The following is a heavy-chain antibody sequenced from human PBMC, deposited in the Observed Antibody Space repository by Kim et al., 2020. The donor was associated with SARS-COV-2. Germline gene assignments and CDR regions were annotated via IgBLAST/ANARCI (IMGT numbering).Heavy chain of an antibody. CDR3: ARLSSGWLGHYYNGSDV. V-gene: IGHV4-39*02. CDR2: IFYSGNA. CDR1: GASMSSNNYY. J-gene: IGHJ6*02. D-gene: IGHD3-10*01. Sequence: SETLSLTCIVSGASMSSNNYYWGWIRQSPGKGLEWIGSIFYSGNAYYNPSLKSRVTLSVDTSKNHFSLKLTSVTATDTSVYYCARLSSGWLGHYYNGSDVWGQGTTVTVSS.